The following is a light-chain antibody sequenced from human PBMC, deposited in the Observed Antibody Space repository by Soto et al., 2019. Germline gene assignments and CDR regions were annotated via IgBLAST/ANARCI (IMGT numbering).Light chain of an antibody. Sequence: QSALTQPASVSGSPGQSITISCTGTSSDVGSYNLVSWYQQHPGKAPKLMIYEGSKRPSGVSNRFSGSKSGNMASLTISGLQAEDEADYYCCSYAGSSPVVFGGGTKLTVL. CDR1: SSDVGSYNL. V-gene: IGLV2-23*01. CDR2: EGS. J-gene: IGLJ2*01. CDR3: CSYAGSSPVV.